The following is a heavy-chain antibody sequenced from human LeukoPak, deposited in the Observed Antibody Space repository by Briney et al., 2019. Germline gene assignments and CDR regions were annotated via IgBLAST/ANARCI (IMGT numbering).Heavy chain of an antibody. CDR2: IYPGDSDT. V-gene: IGHV5-51*01. Sequence: GESLKISCQGSGYSFTTYWIVWVRQMPGKGLEWMGIIYPGDSDTRYSPSFQGQVTISADKSISTAYLQWSSLKASDTAIYYCARHGSGTSPRFYYYYMDVCGKGTTVAVSS. D-gene: IGHD2-2*01. J-gene: IGHJ6*03. CDR3: ARHGSGTSPRFYYYYMDV. CDR1: GYSFTTYW.